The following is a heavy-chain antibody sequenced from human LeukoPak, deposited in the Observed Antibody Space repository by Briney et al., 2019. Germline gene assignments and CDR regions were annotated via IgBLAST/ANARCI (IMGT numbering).Heavy chain of an antibody. D-gene: IGHD5-24*01. J-gene: IGHJ5*02. CDR2: VYYSGST. CDR3: ARLPADGYPPSWFGP. Sequence: PSETLSLICTVSGGYISSYYWGWIRQPPGKGLECIGYVYYSGSTYYNPSLQSRVTISVDTSKNQFSLKLTSVTAADTAVYYCARLPADGYPPSWFGPWGQGILVTVSS. V-gene: IGHV4-59*08. CDR1: GGYISSYY.